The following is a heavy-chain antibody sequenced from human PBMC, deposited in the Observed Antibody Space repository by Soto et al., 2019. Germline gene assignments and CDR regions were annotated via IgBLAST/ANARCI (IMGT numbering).Heavy chain of an antibody. D-gene: IGHD2-15*01. J-gene: IGHJ6*02. CDR1: GFTFSNAW. V-gene: IGHV3-15*01. CDR3: TTEGVYCSGGSCYSNYYYYGMDV. Sequence: GGSLRLSCAASGFTFSNAWMSWVRQAPGKGLEWVGRIKSKTDGGTTDYAAPVKGRFTISRDDSKNTLYLQMNSLKTEDTAVYYCTTEGVYCSGGSCYSNYYYYGMDVWGQGTTVTVSS. CDR2: IKSKTDGGTT.